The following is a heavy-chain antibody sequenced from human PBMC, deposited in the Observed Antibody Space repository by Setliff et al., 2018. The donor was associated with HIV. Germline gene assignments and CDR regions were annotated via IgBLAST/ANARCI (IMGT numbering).Heavy chain of an antibody. Sequence: GASVKVSCKASGYTLTTFGISWVRQAPGQGLEWMGWINTETGNPMYAQGFTGRFVFSLDTSVSTAYLQISSLKAEDIAVYYCARDGYYYDSSGHLAYYFDYWGQGTLVTVSS. J-gene: IGHJ4*02. CDR2: INTETGNP. V-gene: IGHV7-4-1*02. D-gene: IGHD3-22*01. CDR1: GYTLTTFG. CDR3: ARDGYYYDSSGHLAYYFDY.